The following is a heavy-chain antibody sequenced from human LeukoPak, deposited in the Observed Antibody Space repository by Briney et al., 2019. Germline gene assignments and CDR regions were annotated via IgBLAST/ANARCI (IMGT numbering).Heavy chain of an antibody. CDR3: ARDPPPGAIFGVGRKANHRRNWFDP. CDR2: ISDSGDRS. V-gene: IGHV3-23*01. D-gene: IGHD3-3*01. J-gene: IGHJ5*02. CDR1: GFTFKNYA. Sequence: GGSLRLSCAASGFTFKNYAMTWVRQAPGKGLEWVSGISDSGDRSYYAASVKGRFTISRDNAKNSLYLQMNSLRAEDTAVYYCARDPPPGAIFGVGRKANHRRNWFDPWGQGTLVTVSS.